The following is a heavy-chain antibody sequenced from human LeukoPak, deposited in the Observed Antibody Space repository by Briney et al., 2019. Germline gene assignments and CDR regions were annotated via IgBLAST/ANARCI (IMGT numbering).Heavy chain of an antibody. Sequence: GGSLRLSCAASGFTFSSYEMNWVRQAPGKGLEWVSYITTSGSTIYYADSVKGRLTMSRDNAKNSLYLQMNSLRAEDTAVYYCARVPSYRGFDCWGQGTLVTVSS. J-gene: IGHJ4*02. CDR3: ARVPSYRGFDC. CDR2: ITTSGSTI. D-gene: IGHD4-11*01. CDR1: GFTFSSYE. V-gene: IGHV3-48*03.